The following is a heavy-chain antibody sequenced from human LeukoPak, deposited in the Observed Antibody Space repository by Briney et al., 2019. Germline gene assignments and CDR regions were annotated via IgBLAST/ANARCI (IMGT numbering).Heavy chain of an antibody. CDR1: GYTFTSYG. Sequence: ASVKVSCKASGYTFTSYGISWVRQAPGQGLEWMGWISAYNGNTNYAQKLQGRVTMTTDTSTSTAYMELRSLRSDDTAVYHCARDLPGIAAAGTMSGFDYWGQGTLVTVSS. CDR2: ISAYNGNT. J-gene: IGHJ4*02. CDR3: ARDLPGIAAAGTMSGFDY. D-gene: IGHD6-13*01. V-gene: IGHV1-18*01.